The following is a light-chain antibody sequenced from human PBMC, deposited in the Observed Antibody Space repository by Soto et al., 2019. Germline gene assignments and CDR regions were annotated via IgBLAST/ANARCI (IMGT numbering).Light chain of an antibody. CDR2: GNN. CDR3: SSYTSNSRV. CDR1: SSNIGAGYD. Sequence: QSVLAQPPSVSGAPGQKVTISCTGSSSNIGAGYDLHWYQQLPGTAPKLLLYGNNNRPSGVPDRFSGSKSGTSASLAITGLQAEDEADYYCSSYTSNSRVFGTGTKVTVL. V-gene: IGLV1-40*01. J-gene: IGLJ1*01.